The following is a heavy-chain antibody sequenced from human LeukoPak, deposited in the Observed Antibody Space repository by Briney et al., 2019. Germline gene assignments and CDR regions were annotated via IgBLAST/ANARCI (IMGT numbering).Heavy chain of an antibody. J-gene: IGHJ5*02. CDR1: GVSFSGYY. CDR3: ARGFNWFDP. Sequence: SGTLSLTCAVYGVSFSGYYWSWIRQPPGKGLEWIGEINHSGSTNYNPSLKSRVTISVDTSKNQFSLKLSSVTAADTAVYYCARGFNWFDPWGQGTLVTVSS. V-gene: IGHV4-34*01. CDR2: INHSGST.